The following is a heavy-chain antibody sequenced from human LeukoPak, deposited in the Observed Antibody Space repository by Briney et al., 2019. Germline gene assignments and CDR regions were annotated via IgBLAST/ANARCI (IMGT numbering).Heavy chain of an antibody. J-gene: IGHJ4*02. CDR1: GGSISSYY. CDR2: IYYSGST. Sequence: SETLSLTCTVSGGSISSYYWSWIRQPPGKGLEWIGYIYYSGSTNYNPSLKSRVTISVDTSKNQFSLKLSSVTAADTAVYYCARAGGWLQSEFDYWGQGTLVTVSS. CDR3: ARAGGWLQSEFDY. D-gene: IGHD5-24*01. V-gene: IGHV4-59*01.